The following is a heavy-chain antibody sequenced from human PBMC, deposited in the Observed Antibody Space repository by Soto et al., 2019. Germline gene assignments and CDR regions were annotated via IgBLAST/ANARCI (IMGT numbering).Heavy chain of an antibody. V-gene: IGHV5-51*01. CDR3: ARRVVGATQDYYYGMDV. CDR1: GYIFTNSW. Sequence: GESLQISRKGSGYIFTNSWIGWVRQMPGKGLEWMGIIYPGDSDTRYSPSFQGHVTISADKSISTAYLQWSSLKASDTAMYYCARRVVGATQDYYYGMDVWGQGTTVTVSS. CDR2: IYPGDSDT. D-gene: IGHD1-26*01. J-gene: IGHJ6*02.